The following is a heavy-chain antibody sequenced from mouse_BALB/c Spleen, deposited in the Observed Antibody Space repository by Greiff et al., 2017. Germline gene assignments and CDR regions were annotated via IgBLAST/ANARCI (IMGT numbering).Heavy chain of an antibody. D-gene: IGHD2-14*01. Sequence: VQLKESGPGLVAPSQSLSITCTVSGFSLTSYGVSWVRQPPGKGLEWLGVIWSGGSTDYNAAFISRLSISKDNSKSQVFFKMNSLQANDTAIYYCARKGNRLYAMDYWGQGTSVTVSS. V-gene: IGHV2-2*02. J-gene: IGHJ4*01. CDR3: ARKGNRLYAMDY. CDR1: GFSLTSYG. CDR2: IWSGGST.